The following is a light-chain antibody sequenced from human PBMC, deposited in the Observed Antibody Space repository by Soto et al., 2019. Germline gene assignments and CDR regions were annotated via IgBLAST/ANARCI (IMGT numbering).Light chain of an antibody. CDR1: QSISSY. Sequence: DLQLTQSPSFLSASVGDRVTITFRAIQSISSYLNWYQQKPGKAPTLLVYDASTLQSGVASRFSGSGSGTEFTLIISGLQPDDSATYYCQQYTNTNNPWMFGQGTKVDIK. V-gene: IGKV1-9*01. CDR2: DAS. J-gene: IGKJ1*01. CDR3: QQYTNTNNPWM.